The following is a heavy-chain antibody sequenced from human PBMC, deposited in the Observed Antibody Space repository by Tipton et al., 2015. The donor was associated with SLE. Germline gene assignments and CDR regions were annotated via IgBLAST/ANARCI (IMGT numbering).Heavy chain of an antibody. Sequence: SLRLSCAASGFTFSSYGMHWVRQAPGKGLEWVAVISYDGSNKYYADSVKGRFTISRDNSKNTLYLQMNSLRAEDTAVYYCAKDLAHWIWSGASGCDYWGQGTLVTVSS. CDR3: AKDLAHWIWSGASGCDY. CDR1: GFTFSSYG. CDR2: ISYDGSNK. D-gene: IGHD3-3*01. J-gene: IGHJ4*02. V-gene: IGHV3-30*18.